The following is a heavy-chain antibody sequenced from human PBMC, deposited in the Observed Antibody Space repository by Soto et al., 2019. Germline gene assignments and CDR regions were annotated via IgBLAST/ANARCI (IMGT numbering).Heavy chain of an antibody. V-gene: IGHV2-5*02. CDR1: GFSLSTSEVG. CDR2: IYWDDDK. D-gene: IGHD3-22*01. CDR3: VRDSSGYYGFDN. Sequence: SGPTLVNPTQTLTLTCTFSGFSLSTSEVGVGWIRQPPGKALEWLALIYWDDDKRYSPSLKTSLTITKDTSKNQVVLTMTNMDPVDTATYYCVRDSSGYYGFDNWGQGARVTVSS. J-gene: IGHJ4*02.